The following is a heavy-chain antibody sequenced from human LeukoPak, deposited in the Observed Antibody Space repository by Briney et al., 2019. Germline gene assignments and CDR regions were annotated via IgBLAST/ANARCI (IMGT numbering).Heavy chain of an antibody. D-gene: IGHD4-23*01. J-gene: IGHJ4*02. Sequence: SVKVSCKASGGTFSSYAISWVRQAPGQGLEWMGGIIPIFGIANYAQKFQGRVTITADKSTSTAYMELSSLRSEDTAVYYCAREDDYGGVFDYWGQGTLVTVSS. V-gene: IGHV1-69*10. CDR2: IIPIFGIA. CDR1: GGTFSSYA. CDR3: AREDDYGGVFDY.